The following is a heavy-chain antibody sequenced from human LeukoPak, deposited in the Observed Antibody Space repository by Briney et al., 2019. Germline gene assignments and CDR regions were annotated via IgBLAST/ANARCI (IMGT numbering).Heavy chain of an antibody. D-gene: IGHD4-17*01. Sequence: GGSLRLSCAASGFTFSSYAMSWVRQAPGKGLEWVSAISGSGSSTYYADSVKGRFTISRDNAKNSLYLQMNSLRAEDTAVYYCARAPPYGDYERGADYWGQGTLVTVSS. CDR2: ISGSGSST. CDR1: GFTFSSYA. CDR3: ARAPPYGDYERGADY. J-gene: IGHJ4*02. V-gene: IGHV3-23*01.